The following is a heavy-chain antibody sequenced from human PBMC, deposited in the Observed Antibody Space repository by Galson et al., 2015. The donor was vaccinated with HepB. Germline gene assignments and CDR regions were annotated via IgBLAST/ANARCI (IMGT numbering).Heavy chain of an antibody. Sequence: SLRLSCAASGFTFSGSAMHWVRQASGKGLEWVGRIRSKANSYATAYAASVKGRFTISRDDSKNTAYLQMNSLKTEDTAVYYCTGYPNEWDLPHTAYAFDIWGQGTMVTVSS. CDR2: IRSKANSYAT. D-gene: IGHD1-26*01. V-gene: IGHV3-73*01. CDR3: TGYPNEWDLPHTAYAFDI. CDR1: GFTFSGSA. J-gene: IGHJ3*02.